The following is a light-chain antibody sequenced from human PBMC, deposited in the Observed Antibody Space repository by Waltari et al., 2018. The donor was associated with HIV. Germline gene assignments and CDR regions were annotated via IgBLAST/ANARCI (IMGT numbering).Light chain of an antibody. V-gene: IGKV1-12*01. CDR3: QQTNSFPYT. J-gene: IGKJ2*01. CDR1: QGIRSW. Sequence: DIQMTQSPSSVSVSVGDRVTITCRASQGIRSWLAWYQQKPGKAPQLLIYATSSLQSGVPSRFSGSGSVTDFTLTISSLQLEDFATYYCQQTNSFPYTFGQGTKLEIK. CDR2: ATS.